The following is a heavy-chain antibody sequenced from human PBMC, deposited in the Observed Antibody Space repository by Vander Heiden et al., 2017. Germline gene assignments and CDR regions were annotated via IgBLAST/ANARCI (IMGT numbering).Heavy chain of an antibody. CDR2: ISSDGGST. D-gene: IGHD3-22*01. CDR1: AFAFSTYT. V-gene: IGHV3-64*01. J-gene: IGHJ3*02. Sequence: EVQLVDSGGGLVQPGGSLRLSCAGSAFAFSTYTIHWVRQAPGKGLEYVSTISSDGGSTYYGNSVKGRFTISRDNSKNTLYLQMVSLRAEDMAVYYCARAYDNSGYYAFDIWGQGTLVTVSS. CDR3: ARAYDNSGYYAFDI.